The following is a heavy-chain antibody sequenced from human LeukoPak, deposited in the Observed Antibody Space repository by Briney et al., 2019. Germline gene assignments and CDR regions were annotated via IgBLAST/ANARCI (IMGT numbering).Heavy chain of an antibody. J-gene: IGHJ4*02. D-gene: IGHD5-12*01. CDR2: IYSGGST. Sequence: QPAGSLRRSGAVSAYTFISNDIIWFRQAPGKGLEWVSVIYSGGSTYYADSVKGRFTISRDNSKNTLYLQMNSLRAEDTAVYYCARAVGYSGYGEFDYWGQGTLVTVSS. V-gene: IGHV3-53*01. CDR3: ARAVGYSGYGEFDY. CDR1: AYTFISND.